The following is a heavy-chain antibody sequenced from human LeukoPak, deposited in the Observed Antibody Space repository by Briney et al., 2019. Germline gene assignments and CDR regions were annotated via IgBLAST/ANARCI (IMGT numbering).Heavy chain of an antibody. CDR1: GFTINSHY. Sequence: PGGSLRLSCAASGFTINSHYMSWVRQAPGKGLEWVSAIYSGGDTYYADSVKGRFTISRDNSKNTVYLQMNSLRGEDTAVYYCARALPDSSSWYSFGYFDYWGQGTLVTVSS. CDR3: ARALPDSSSWYSFGYFDY. CDR2: IYSGGDT. D-gene: IGHD6-13*01. V-gene: IGHV3-66*01. J-gene: IGHJ4*02.